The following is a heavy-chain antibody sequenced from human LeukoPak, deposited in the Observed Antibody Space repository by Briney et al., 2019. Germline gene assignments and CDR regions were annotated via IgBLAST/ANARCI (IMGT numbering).Heavy chain of an antibody. D-gene: IGHD5-12*01. CDR1: GFTFSSYW. Sequence: KPGGSLRLSCAASGFTFSSYWMSWVRQAPGKGLEWVANIDQDGSEKYYVDSVKGRFTISRDNAKNSLYLQMNSLRAEDTAVYYCARLYDSNRDHSGYGYWGQGTLVTVSS. J-gene: IGHJ4*02. V-gene: IGHV3-7*02. CDR2: IDQDGSEK. CDR3: ARLYDSNRDHSGYGY.